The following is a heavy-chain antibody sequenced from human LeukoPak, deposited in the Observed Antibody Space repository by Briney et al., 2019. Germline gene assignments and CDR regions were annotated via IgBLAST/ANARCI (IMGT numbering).Heavy chain of an antibody. J-gene: IGHJ4*02. CDR2: ISYDGSNK. Sequence: GGSLRLSCAASGFTFSSYGMPWVRQAPGKGLEWVAVISYDGSNKYYADSVKGRFTISRDNSKNTLYLQMNSLRAEDTAVYYCAKGALSGSYFDYWGQGTLVTVSS. D-gene: IGHD1-26*01. V-gene: IGHV3-30*18. CDR3: AKGALSGSYFDY. CDR1: GFTFSSYG.